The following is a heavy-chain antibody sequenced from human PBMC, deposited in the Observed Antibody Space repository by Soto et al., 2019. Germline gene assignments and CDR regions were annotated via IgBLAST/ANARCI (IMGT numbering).Heavy chain of an antibody. D-gene: IGHD5-18*01. CDR2: ISAYNGNT. CDR3: AREGYTAMARGMGYYYYYGMDV. Sequence: ASVKVSCKASGYTFSSYGISWVRQAPGHGLEWMGWISAYNGNTNYAQKLQGRVTMTTDTSTSTAYMELRSLRSDDTAVYYCAREGYTAMARGMGYYYYYGMDVGGQGTTVTVSS. CDR1: GYTFSSYG. V-gene: IGHV1-18*01. J-gene: IGHJ6*02.